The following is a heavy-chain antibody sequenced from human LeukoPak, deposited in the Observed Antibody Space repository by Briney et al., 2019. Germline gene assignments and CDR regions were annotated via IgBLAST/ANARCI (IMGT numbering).Heavy chain of an antibody. V-gene: IGHV3-15*01. CDR1: GFTFSNAW. CDR3: TTGVIFYCSSTSCYKPFDH. CDR2: IKSKTDGGTT. D-gene: IGHD2-2*02. Sequence: PGGSLRLSCAASGFTFSNAWMSWVRQAPGKGLEWVGRIKSKTDGGTTDYAAPVKGRFTISRDDSKNTLYLQMNSLKTEDTAVYYCTTGVIFYCSSTSCYKPFDHWGQGSLVTVSS. J-gene: IGHJ4*02.